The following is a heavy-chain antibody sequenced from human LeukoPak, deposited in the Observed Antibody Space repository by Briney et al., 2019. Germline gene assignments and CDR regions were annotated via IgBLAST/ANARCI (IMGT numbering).Heavy chain of an antibody. Sequence: RRASVKVSCKASGYTFTGYYMHWVRQAPGQGLEWMGRINPNSGGTNYAQKFQGRVTMTRDTSISTAYMELSRLRSDDTAVYYCARSPGGTYGDYPYWGQGTLVTVSS. CDR3: ARSPGGTYGDYPY. CDR1: GYTFTGYY. D-gene: IGHD4-17*01. CDR2: INPNSGGT. V-gene: IGHV1-2*06. J-gene: IGHJ4*02.